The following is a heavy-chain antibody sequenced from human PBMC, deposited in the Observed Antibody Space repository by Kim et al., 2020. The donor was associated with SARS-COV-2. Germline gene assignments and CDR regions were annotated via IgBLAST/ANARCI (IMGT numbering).Heavy chain of an antibody. V-gene: IGHV4-34*01. CDR2: INHSGST. CDR1: GGSFSGYY. J-gene: IGHJ3*02. CDR3: SRERITMVRVYAVDI. Sequence: SETLSLTCAVSGGSFSGYYWSWIRQPPGKGLEWVGEINHSGSTNYNPSLKSRVTISVDASKNQFSLKLSSVTAADTAVYYCSRERITMVRVYAVDIWGQGTMVTVSS. D-gene: IGHD3-10*01.